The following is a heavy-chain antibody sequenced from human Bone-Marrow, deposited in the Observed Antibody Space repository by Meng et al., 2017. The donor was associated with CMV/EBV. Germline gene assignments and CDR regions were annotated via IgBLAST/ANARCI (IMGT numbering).Heavy chain of an antibody. Sequence: SVKVSCKASGYTFTSYYMHWVRQAPGQGLEWMGGIIPIFGTANYAQKFQGRVTITTDESTSTAYMELSSLRSEDTAVYYCARIGGMAAAGNYWGQGTLVTVSS. V-gene: IGHV1-69*05. CDR1: GYTFTSYY. D-gene: IGHD6-13*01. CDR2: IIPIFGTA. J-gene: IGHJ4*02. CDR3: ARIGGMAAAGNY.